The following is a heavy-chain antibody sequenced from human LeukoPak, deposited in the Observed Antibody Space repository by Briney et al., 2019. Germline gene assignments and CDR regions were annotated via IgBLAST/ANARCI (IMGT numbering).Heavy chain of an antibody. Sequence: GGSLRLSCAASGFTFSNYAMSWVRQAPGRGLEWVSAISGSSGLTYYADSVKGRFTISRDNSKNTLYLQMNGLRAEDTAVYYCARRGESANYGDYRFDYWGQGTLVTVSS. CDR3: ARRGESANYGDYRFDY. J-gene: IGHJ4*02. CDR1: GFTFSNYA. D-gene: IGHD4-17*01. V-gene: IGHV3-23*01. CDR2: ISGSSGLT.